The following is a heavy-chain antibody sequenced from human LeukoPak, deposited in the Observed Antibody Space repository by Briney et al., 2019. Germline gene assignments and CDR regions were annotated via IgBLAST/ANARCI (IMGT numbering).Heavy chain of an antibody. Sequence: GGSLRLSCAASGFTFSSYAMSWVRQAPGKGLEWVSAISGSGGSTYYADSVKGRFTISRDNSKNTLYLQMNSLRAEDTAVYYCAKASKSPLRFLEWLLLYWGQGTLVTVSS. CDR1: GFTFSSYA. CDR3: AKASKSPLRFLEWLLLY. V-gene: IGHV3-23*01. CDR2: ISGSGGST. J-gene: IGHJ4*02. D-gene: IGHD3-3*01.